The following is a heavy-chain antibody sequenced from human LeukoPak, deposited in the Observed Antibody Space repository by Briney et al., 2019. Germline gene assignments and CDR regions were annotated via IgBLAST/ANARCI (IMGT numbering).Heavy chain of an antibody. CDR3: ARYTHSSGFDY. CDR2: IYSGGST. CDR1: GLIVSSNY. D-gene: IGHD6-19*01. J-gene: IGHJ4*02. Sequence: GGSLRLSCAASGLIVSSNYMSWVRQAPGKGLEWVSVIYSGGSTCYADSVKGRFTISRDNSKNTLYLQMNSLRAEDTAVYYCARYTHSSGFDYWGQGTLVTVSS. V-gene: IGHV3-53*01.